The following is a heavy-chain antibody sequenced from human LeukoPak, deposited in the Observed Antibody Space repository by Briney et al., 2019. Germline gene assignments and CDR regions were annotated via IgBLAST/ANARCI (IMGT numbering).Heavy chain of an antibody. J-gene: IGHJ4*02. V-gene: IGHV3-23*01. CDR1: GFTFSSYA. Sequence: QTGGSLRLSCAASGFTFSSYAMSWVRQAPGKGLEWVSAISGSGGSTYYADSVKGRFTISRDNSKNTLYLQMNCLRAEDTAVYYCAKASFVVTAIPDFDYWGQGTLVTVSS. CDR3: AKASFVVTAIPDFDY. CDR2: ISGSGGST. D-gene: IGHD2-21*02.